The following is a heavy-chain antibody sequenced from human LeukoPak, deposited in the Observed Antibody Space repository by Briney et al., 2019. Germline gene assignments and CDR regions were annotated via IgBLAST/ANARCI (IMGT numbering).Heavy chain of an antibody. CDR1: GFTFIDYD. J-gene: IGHJ4*02. D-gene: IGHD1-26*01. Sequence: GGSLRLSCAASGFTFIDYDMHWVRQVIGKGLEWVSAIGIRGDTHYSGSVKGRFSISRDNAENTLFLQLNSLRAEDTAVYYCARERDDESGTSFDYWGQGTLVTVSS. V-gene: IGHV3-13*01. CDR2: IGIRGDT. CDR3: ARERDDESGTSFDY.